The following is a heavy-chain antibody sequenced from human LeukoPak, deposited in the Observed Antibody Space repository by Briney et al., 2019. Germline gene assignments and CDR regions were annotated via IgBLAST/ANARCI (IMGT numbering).Heavy chain of an antibody. Sequence: GGSLRLSCAASRFIFSNYWMRWVRQAPGKGLEWVANIKQDGREKYYVDSVKGRFTISRDNAKNSLSLQMDSLRAEDTAVYYCAKKMSITAASQVDYWGQGTLVTVSS. CDR2: IKQDGREK. D-gene: IGHD1-20*01. CDR3: AKKMSITAASQVDY. V-gene: IGHV3-7*03. J-gene: IGHJ4*02. CDR1: RFIFSNYW.